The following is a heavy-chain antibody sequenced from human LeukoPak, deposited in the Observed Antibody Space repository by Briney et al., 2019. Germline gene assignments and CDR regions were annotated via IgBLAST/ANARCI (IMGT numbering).Heavy chain of an antibody. D-gene: IGHD5-18*01. Sequence: PGGSLRLSCAASGFTFDDYAMHWVRQAPGKGLEWVSGISWNSGSIGYADSVKGRFTISSDNAKNSLYLQMNSLRAEDMALYYCAKAGLWSGFDYWGQGTLVTVSS. V-gene: IGHV3-9*03. CDR2: ISWNSGSI. CDR1: GFTFDDYA. J-gene: IGHJ4*02. CDR3: AKAGLWSGFDY.